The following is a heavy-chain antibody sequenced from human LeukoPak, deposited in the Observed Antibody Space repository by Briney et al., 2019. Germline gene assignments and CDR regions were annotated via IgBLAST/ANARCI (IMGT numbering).Heavy chain of an antibody. CDR1: GGSISSSSYY. Sequence: PSETLSLTCTVSGGSISSSSYYWGWIRQPPGKGLEWIGYIYYSGSTYYNPSLKSRVTISVDTSKNQFSLKLSSVTAADTAVYYCARVVGDYTSAEYFQHWGQGTLVTVSS. V-gene: IGHV4-31*03. CDR3: ARVVGDYTSAEYFQH. CDR2: IYYSGST. J-gene: IGHJ1*01. D-gene: IGHD4-17*01.